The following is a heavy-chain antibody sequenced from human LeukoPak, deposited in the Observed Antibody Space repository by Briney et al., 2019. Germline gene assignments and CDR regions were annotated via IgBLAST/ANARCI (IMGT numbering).Heavy chain of an antibody. V-gene: IGHV4-59*02. Sequence: PSETLSLTCNVSGGAGNSYYWSWIRQTPGKGLEWIGYISHSGNIDYAPSLKSRVTMSLDTSKNQFSLKLTSVTAADTAVYYCAREEMATTFDYWGQGTLVTVSS. J-gene: IGHJ4*02. CDR1: GGAGNSYY. CDR3: AREEMATTFDY. CDR2: ISHSGNI. D-gene: IGHD5-24*01.